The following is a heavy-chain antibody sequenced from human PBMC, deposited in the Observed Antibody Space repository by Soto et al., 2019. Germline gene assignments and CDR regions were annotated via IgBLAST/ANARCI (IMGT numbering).Heavy chain of an antibody. D-gene: IGHD6-13*01. CDR1: GFTFSSYA. V-gene: IGHV3-23*01. J-gene: IGHJ6*03. Sequence: PGGSLRLSCAASGFTFSSYAMSWVRQAPGKGLEWVSAISGSGGSTYYADSVKGRFTISRDNSKNTLYLQMNSLRAEDTAVYYCAKDQKGGSPATYYYYYMDVWGKGTTVTVSS. CDR3: AKDQKGGSPATYYYYYMDV. CDR2: ISGSGGST.